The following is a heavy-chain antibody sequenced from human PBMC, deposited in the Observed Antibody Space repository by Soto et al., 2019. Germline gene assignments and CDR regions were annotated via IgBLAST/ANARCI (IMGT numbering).Heavy chain of an antibody. V-gene: IGHV3-33*01. Sequence: QVQLVESGGGVVQPGRSLRLACAASGFTFNNYGMHWVRQAPGKGLEWVAVIWNDGNGYYYANSVKGRFTISRDNSKNRVYLQMSSLRAEDTAVYYCARRQISPTTRGAASARGGMDVWGQGTTVTVSS. CDR1: GFTFNNYG. D-gene: IGHD6-13*01. CDR2: IWNDGNGY. CDR3: ARRQISPTTRGAASARGGMDV. J-gene: IGHJ6*02.